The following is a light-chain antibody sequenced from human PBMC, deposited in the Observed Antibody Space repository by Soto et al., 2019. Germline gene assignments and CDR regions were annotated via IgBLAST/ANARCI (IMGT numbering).Light chain of an antibody. V-gene: IGKV1-9*01. CDR3: QQLNSHPLT. Sequence: DLQLTQSPSFLSASVGDRVTITCRASQGISSHLAWYQQKPGKVPKLLIYAASTLTSGVPSRISGSGSGTEFTLTISSLQPEDFATYYCQQLNSHPLTFGGGTKVEIK. CDR1: QGISSH. J-gene: IGKJ4*01. CDR2: AAS.